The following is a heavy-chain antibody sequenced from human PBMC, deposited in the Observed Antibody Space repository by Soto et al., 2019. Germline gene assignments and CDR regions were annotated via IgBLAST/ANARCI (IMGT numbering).Heavy chain of an antibody. CDR1: GGSISPSY. J-gene: IGHJ4*02. V-gene: IGHV4-59*01. CDR3: ARGSRYSDSSGYYQNFDY. CDR2: IHYSGST. D-gene: IGHD3-22*01. Sequence: ASETLSLTCYVSGGSISPSYWIWIRQPPGEGLEWIGSIHYSGSTYYNPSLKSRVTISVATSMNQFSLKLSSVTAADTAVYYCARGSRYSDSSGYYQNFDYWGQGTLVTVSS.